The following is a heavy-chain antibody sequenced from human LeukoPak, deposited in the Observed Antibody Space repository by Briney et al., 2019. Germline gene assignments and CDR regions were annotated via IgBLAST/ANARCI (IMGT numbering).Heavy chain of an antibody. CDR2: ISWNSGSI. V-gene: IGHV3-9*01. J-gene: IGHJ1*01. D-gene: IGHD3-22*01. CDR1: GFTFDDYA. Sequence: AGGSLRLSCAASGFTFDDYAMHWVRQAPGKGLEWVSGISWNSGSIGYADSVKGRFTISRDNAKNSLYLQMNSLRAEDTALYCCAKDISSYYYDSSDYFQHWGQGTLVTVSS. CDR3: AKDISSYYYDSSDYFQH.